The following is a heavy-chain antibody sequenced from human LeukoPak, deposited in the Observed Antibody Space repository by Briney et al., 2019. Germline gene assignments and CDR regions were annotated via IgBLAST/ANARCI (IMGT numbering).Heavy chain of an antibody. J-gene: IGHJ6*03. CDR1: GGTFSSYA. Sequence: ASVKVSCKASGGTFSSYAISWVRQAPGQGLEWLGWISAYNGNTNYVQNLQGRVTMTTDTSTSTVYMELRSLRSDDTAVYYCARDGAERPHYMDVWGKGTTVTVSS. D-gene: IGHD3-16*01. V-gene: IGHV1-18*01. CDR2: ISAYNGNT. CDR3: ARDGAERPHYMDV.